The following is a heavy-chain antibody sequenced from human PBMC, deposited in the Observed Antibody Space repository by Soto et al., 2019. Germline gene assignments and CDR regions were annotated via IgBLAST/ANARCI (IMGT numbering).Heavy chain of an antibody. D-gene: IGHD3-10*01. CDR2: ITDTGGDT. J-gene: IGHJ4*02. Sequence: GGSLRLSCVDSGITFVSRAMSWVRQAPGEGLEWVSTITDTGGDTKYADPVRGRFTMYRDNSKKTLYLQMNSLRVEDSALYYCARGSKASYPGSRIFDFWGRGSLVTVSS. CDR1: GITFVSRA. V-gene: IGHV3-23*01. CDR3: ARGSKASYPGSRIFDF.